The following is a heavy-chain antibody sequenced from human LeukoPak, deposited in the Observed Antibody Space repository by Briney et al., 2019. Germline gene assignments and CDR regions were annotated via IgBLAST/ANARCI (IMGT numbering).Heavy chain of an antibody. V-gene: IGHV1-69*05. D-gene: IGHD2-2*01. CDR1: GGTFSSYA. CDR3: AREGVVVPAQAAFDI. CDR2: IIPIFGTA. Sequence: ASVKVSCKASGGTFSSYAISWVRQAPGQGLEWMGGIIPIFGTANYAQKFQGRVTITTDESTSTAYMEPSSLRSEDTAVYYCAREGVVVPAQAAFDIWGQGTMVTVSS. J-gene: IGHJ3*02.